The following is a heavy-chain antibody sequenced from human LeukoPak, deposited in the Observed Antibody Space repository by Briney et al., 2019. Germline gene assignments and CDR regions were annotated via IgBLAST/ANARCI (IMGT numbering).Heavy chain of an antibody. J-gene: IGHJ4*02. CDR2: ISYDGSNK. CDR1: GFTFSSYA. V-gene: IGHV3-30*04. Sequence: GRSLRLSCAASGFTFSSYAMHWVRQAPGKGLEWVAVISYDGSNKYYADSVKGRFTISRDNSKKTLYLQMNSLRAEDTAVYYCARGTHIVVVYGGFDYWGQGTLVTVSS. CDR3: ARGTHIVVVYGGFDY. D-gene: IGHD2-21*01.